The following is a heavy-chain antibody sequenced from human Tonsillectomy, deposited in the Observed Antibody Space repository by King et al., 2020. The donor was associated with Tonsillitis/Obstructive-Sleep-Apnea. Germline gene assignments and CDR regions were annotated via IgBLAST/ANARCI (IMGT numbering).Heavy chain of an antibody. J-gene: IGHJ4*02. V-gene: IGHV3-30*01. CDR1: GFTFSGSP. D-gene: IGHD6-19*01. CDR2: MSVDGTHK. CDR3: AKEGGSSGRAGNFDY. Sequence: VQLVESGGGVVQPGRSLRLSYAASGFTFSGSPMHWVRRAPGKGLEWVAVMSVDGTHKDYADSVKGRFTISRDNSKNTLYLEMNSLRTEDTAVYYCAKEGGSSGRAGNFDYWGQGTLATVSS.